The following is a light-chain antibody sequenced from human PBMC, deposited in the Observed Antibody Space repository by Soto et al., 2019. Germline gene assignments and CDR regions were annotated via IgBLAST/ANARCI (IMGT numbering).Light chain of an antibody. CDR3: QQSYSTPPLT. V-gene: IGKV1-39*01. Sequence: DIQMTQSPSSLSASVGDRFTITCRASQSLSSYINWYQQNPGKAPKLLSYAASSLQIGVPSRFSGSGSGTDFTLTISSLQPEDFATYYCQQSYSTPPLTFGGGTKVEIK. J-gene: IGKJ4*01. CDR1: QSLSSY. CDR2: AAS.